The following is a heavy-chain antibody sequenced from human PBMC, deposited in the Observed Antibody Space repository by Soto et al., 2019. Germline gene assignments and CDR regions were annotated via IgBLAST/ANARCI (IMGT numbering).Heavy chain of an antibody. Sequence: GGSLRLSCAASGFTFNNYAMNWVRQAPGRGLEWVSGIIGDGSTTYYADSVKGRFTISRDNSKNTLFLQMNSLRAEDTAVYYCARGKGLTVSSTNYWGQGALVTVSS. CDR2: IIGDGSTT. J-gene: IGHJ4*02. V-gene: IGHV3-23*01. CDR1: GFTFNNYA. D-gene: IGHD2-2*01. CDR3: ARGKGLTVSSTNY.